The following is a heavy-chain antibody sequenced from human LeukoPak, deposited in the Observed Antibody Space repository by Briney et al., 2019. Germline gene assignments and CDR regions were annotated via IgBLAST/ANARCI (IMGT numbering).Heavy chain of an antibody. J-gene: IGHJ4*02. CDR3: ARGDHCSSTSCYGRYYFDY. D-gene: IGHD2-2*01. CDR1: GYTFTSYA. CDR2: INAGNGNT. V-gene: IGHV1-3*01. Sequence: ASVKVSCKASGYTFTSYAMHWVRQAPGQRLEWMGWINAGNGNTKYSQKFQGRVTITRDTSASTAYMELSSLRSEDTAEYYCARGDHCSSTSCYGRYYFDYWGQGTLVTVSS.